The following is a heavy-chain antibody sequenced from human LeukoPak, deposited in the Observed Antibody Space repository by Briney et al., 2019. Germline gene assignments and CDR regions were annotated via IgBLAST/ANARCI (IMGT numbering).Heavy chain of an antibody. V-gene: IGHV1-18*01. D-gene: IGHD6-13*01. Sequence: ASVEVSCRASGYTFTSYGISWVRQAPGQGLEWMGWISAYNGNTNYAQKLQGRVTMTTDTSTSTAYMELRSLRSDDTAVYYCARAPSSIAAAGAFDYWGQGTLVTVSS. CDR3: ARAPSSIAAAGAFDY. CDR1: GYTFTSYG. CDR2: ISAYNGNT. J-gene: IGHJ4*02.